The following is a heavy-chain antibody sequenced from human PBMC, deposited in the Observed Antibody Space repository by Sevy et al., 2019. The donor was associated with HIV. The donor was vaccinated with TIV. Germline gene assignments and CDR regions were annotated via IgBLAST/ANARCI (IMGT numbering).Heavy chain of an antibody. CDR1: GFTFRTFA. V-gene: IGHV3-23*01. CDR2: ISDTGTST. CDR3: AKDRAAVAAPRPYYFDY. D-gene: IGHD6-13*01. J-gene: IGHJ4*02. Sequence: GGSLRLSCAASGFTFRTFAMSWVRQAPGKGLQWVSSISDTGTSTYYADSVEGRFTISRDNSKKTLYLQMNSLRAEDTAVYYCAKDRAAVAAPRPYYFDYWGQGTLVTVSS.